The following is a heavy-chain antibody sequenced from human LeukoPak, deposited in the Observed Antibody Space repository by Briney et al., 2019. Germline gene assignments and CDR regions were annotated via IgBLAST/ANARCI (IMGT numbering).Heavy chain of an antibody. CDR1: GYTFTDYF. J-gene: IGHJ4*02. Sequence: ASVKVSCKASGYTFTDYFIHWVRQAPGQGLEWMGWVNPNSGDTDYAPKFQGRVTMTRDTSTSAASLDLSSLTSDDTALYYCARAKSGSGGFEFGFYFRYWGQGTLVTVSS. CDR3: ARAKSGSGGFEFGFYFRY. V-gene: IGHV1-2*02. D-gene: IGHD3-10*01. CDR2: VNPNSGDT.